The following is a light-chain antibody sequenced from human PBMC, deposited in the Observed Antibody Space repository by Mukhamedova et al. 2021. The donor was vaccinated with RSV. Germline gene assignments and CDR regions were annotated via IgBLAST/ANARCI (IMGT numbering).Light chain of an antibody. V-gene: IGLV2-14*01. J-gene: IGLJ3*02. CDR1: STDIGGYNY. CDR3: SSYSGISTLL. Sequence: GASTDIGGYNYVSWYQQHPGNAPKLLIYEVSFRPSGVSNRFSGSKYGHTASLTISGLQAADEADYYCSSYSGISTLLFGGGSKLTV. CDR2: EVS.